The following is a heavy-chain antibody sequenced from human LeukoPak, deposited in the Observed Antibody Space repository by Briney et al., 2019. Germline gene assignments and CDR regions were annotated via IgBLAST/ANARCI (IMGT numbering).Heavy chain of an antibody. D-gene: IGHD3-9*01. V-gene: IGHV3-11*05. J-gene: IGHJ4*02. CDR2: ISTSTSYT. CDR1: GFTFSDYY. CDR3: ARGRLATGYYFDC. Sequence: KPGRSLRLSCAASGFTFSDYYMGWIRQPPGKGLEWVSYISTSTSYTNYADSVKGRISISRDNAKNSLSLQMNSLRAEDTALYYCARGRLATGYYFDCWGQGTLVTVSS.